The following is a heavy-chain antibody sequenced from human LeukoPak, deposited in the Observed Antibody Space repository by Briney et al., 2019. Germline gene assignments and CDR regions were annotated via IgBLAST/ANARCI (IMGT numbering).Heavy chain of an antibody. V-gene: IGHV1-2*02. D-gene: IGHD3-22*01. CDR1: GYTFTGYY. J-gene: IGHJ4*02. CDR2: INPNSGGT. Sequence: ASVKVSCKASGYTFTGYYMHWVRQAPGQGLEWMGWINPNSGGTNYAQKFQGRVTMTRDTSISTAYMELSRLRSDDTAVYYCARITGYYYDSSGYPPAGYWGQGTLVTVSS. CDR3: ARITGYYYDSSGYPPAGY.